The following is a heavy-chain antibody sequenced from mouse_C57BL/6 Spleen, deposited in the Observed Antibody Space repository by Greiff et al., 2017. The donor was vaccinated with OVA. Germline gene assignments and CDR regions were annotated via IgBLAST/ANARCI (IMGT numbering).Heavy chain of an antibody. V-gene: IGHV14-4*01. Sequence: EVQLQQSGAELVMPGASVKLSCTASGFNIKDDYMHWVKQRPEQGLEWIGWIDPENGDTEYASKFQGKATITADTSSNTAYLQLSSLTAEDTAVYYCTLYYSNYSWFAYWGQGTLVTVSA. J-gene: IGHJ3*01. CDR1: GFNIKDDY. D-gene: IGHD2-5*01. CDR3: TLYYSNYSWFAY. CDR2: IDPENGDT.